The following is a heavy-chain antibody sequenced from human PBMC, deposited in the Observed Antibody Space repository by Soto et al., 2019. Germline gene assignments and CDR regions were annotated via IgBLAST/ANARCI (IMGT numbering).Heavy chain of an antibody. D-gene: IGHD2-15*01. CDR1: GFTFSSYW. Sequence: EVQLVESGGGLVQPGGSLRLSCAASGFTFSSYWMSWVRQAPGKGLEWVANIKQDGSEKYYVDSVKGRFTISRDNAKNSLYLQRNSLRAEDTAVYYCARDPSVVVVAATPYYYCGMDVWGQGTTVTVSS. J-gene: IGHJ6*02. CDR3: ARDPSVVVVAATPYYYCGMDV. V-gene: IGHV3-7*01. CDR2: IKQDGSEK.